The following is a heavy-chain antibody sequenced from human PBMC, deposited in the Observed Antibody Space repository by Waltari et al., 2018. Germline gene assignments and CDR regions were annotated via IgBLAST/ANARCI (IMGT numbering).Heavy chain of an antibody. D-gene: IGHD3-16*01. CDR3: ARGIQLWGRGSWYFDN. CDR1: GYIFTNYA. Sequence: QVQLVQSGSELKKPGASVKVSCTASGYIFTNYAIHWVRQATGQGLEWMGWINTKTGNPTYAQGFRGRFVFSLDTSVSTASLQISSLKAEDTAVYYCARGIQLWGRGSWYFDNWGQGTLVTVSS. J-gene: IGHJ4*02. V-gene: IGHV7-4-1*02. CDR2: INTKTGNP.